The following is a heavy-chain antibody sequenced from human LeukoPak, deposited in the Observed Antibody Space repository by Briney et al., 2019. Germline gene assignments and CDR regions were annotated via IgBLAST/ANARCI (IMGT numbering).Heavy chain of an antibody. CDR1: GFTFSNAW. CDR2: IKSKSDGVTT. Sequence: GALLLSCAASGFTFSNAWMGWVRPAPGKGLEWVGRIKSKSDGVTTDYAAHVKGRFTISIDDSKHTLYLQMNSLKTEYTAVYYCTTEYYDFWSGYYTGISAFDIWGQGTMVTVSS. D-gene: IGHD3-3*01. V-gene: IGHV3-15*01. J-gene: IGHJ3*02. CDR3: TTEYYDFWSGYYTGISAFDI.